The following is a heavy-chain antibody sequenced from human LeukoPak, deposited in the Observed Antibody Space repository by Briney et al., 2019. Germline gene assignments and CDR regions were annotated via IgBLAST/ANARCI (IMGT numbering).Heavy chain of an antibody. V-gene: IGHV1-8*01. J-gene: IGHJ3*02. CDR1: GYTFTSYD. CDR3: AASRGWNDVLGSDAFDI. CDR2: MNPNSGNT. D-gene: IGHD1-1*01. Sequence: RASVKVSCKASGYTFTSYDINWVRQATGQGLEWMGWMNPNSGNTGYAQKFQGRVTMTRNTSISTAYMELSSLRSEDTAVYYCAASRGWNDVLGSDAFDIWGQGTMVTVSS.